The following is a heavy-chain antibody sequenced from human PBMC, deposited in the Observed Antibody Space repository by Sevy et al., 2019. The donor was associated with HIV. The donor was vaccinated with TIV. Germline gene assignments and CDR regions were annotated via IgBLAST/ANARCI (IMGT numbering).Heavy chain of an antibody. V-gene: IGHV1-46*03. CDR3: ARDRSPGIVGATTYYYYGMDV. Sequence: ASVKVSCKASGYTFTSYYMHWVRQAPGQGLEWMGIINPSGGSTSYAQKFQGRVTMTRDTSTSTVYMELSSLRSEDTAVYYCARDRSPGIVGATTYYYYGMDVWGQGTTVTVSS. J-gene: IGHJ6*02. CDR2: INPSGGST. CDR1: GYTFTSYY. D-gene: IGHD1-26*01.